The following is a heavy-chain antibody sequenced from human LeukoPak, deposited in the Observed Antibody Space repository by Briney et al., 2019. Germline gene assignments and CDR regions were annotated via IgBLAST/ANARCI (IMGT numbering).Heavy chain of an antibody. D-gene: IGHD3-10*01. CDR2: IWDDGSNK. Sequence: GGSLRLSCAASGLNFNDNDMDWVRQAPGKGLEWVAVIWDDGSNKYYAESVKGRFTITRDISKNMLYLQMNSLRVEDTAVYYCAKERGGQDWDFDLWGRGTLVTVSS. J-gene: IGHJ2*01. CDR3: AKERGGQDWDFDL. V-gene: IGHV3-33*06. CDR1: GLNFNDND.